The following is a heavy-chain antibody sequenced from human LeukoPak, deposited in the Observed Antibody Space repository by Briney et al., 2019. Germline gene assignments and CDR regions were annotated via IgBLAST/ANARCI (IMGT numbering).Heavy chain of an antibody. D-gene: IGHD3-22*01. CDR2: ISSSSSTI. CDR3: AKERPDYYDSSGYGQFDY. V-gene: IGHV3-48*04. J-gene: IGHJ4*02. Sequence: PGGSLRLSCAASGFTFSSYSMNWVRQAPGKGLEWVSYISSSSSTIYYADSVKGRFTISRDNAKNSLYLQMNSLRAEDTAVYYCAKERPDYYDSSGYGQFDYWGQGTLVTVSS. CDR1: GFTFSSYS.